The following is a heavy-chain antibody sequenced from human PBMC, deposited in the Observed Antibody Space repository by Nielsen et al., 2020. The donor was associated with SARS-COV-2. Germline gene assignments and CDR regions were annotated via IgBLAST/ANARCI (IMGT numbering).Heavy chain of an antibody. V-gene: IGHV3-43*02. D-gene: IGHD2/OR15-2a*01. CDR1: GFTFDDYA. CDR3: AKDTAIYYYYYGMDV. CDR2: ISGDGDNT. J-gene: IGHJ6*02. Sequence: GESLKISCIASGFTFDDYAMHWVRQAPGKGLEWVSLISGDGDNTYYADSVKDRFTISRDNSKNSLYLQMNSLRTEDTALYYCAKDTAIYYYYYGMDVWGQGTTVTVSS.